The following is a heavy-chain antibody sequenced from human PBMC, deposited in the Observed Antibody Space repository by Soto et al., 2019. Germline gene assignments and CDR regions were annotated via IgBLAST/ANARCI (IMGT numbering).Heavy chain of an antibody. CDR2: VSPPFRTS. CDR1: GVSFNNNG. V-gene: IGHV1-69*01. J-gene: IGHJ6*02. D-gene: IGHD3-10*01. CDR3: ARVLYYGSGSYSPYGMDV. Sequence: QVQLVQSGAEVKKPGSSVKVSCKTSGVSFNNNGIGWVRQAPGHGLEWMGGVSPPFRTSNYAQKFQGRISITADASTGTVNMELSRLTSEDTAQYYCARVLYYGSGSYSPYGMDVWGQGTTVTVSS.